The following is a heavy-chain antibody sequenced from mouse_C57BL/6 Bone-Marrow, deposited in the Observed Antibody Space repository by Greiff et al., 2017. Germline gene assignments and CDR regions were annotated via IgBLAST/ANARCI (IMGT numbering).Heavy chain of an antibody. V-gene: IGHV1-15*01. D-gene: IGHD1-1*01. CDR1: GYTFTDYE. Sequence: VKLQESGAELVRPGASVTLSCKASGYTFTDYEMHWVKQTPVHGLEWIGAIDPETGGTAYNQKFKGKAILTADKSSSTAYMELRSLTSEDSAVYYCTPRSYDFDYWGQGTTLTVSS. CDR2: IDPETGGT. J-gene: IGHJ2*01. CDR3: TPRSYDFDY.